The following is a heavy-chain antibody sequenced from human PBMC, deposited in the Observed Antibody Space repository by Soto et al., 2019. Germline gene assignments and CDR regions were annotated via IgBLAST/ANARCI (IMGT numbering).Heavy chain of an antibody. Sequence: SETLSLTCTVSGGSISSGDYYWSWIRQPPGKGLEWIGYIYYSGSTYYNPSLKSRVTISVDTSKNQFSLKLSSVTAADTAVYYCARTGGQHRARSPLDYWGQGTLVTFSS. V-gene: IGHV4-30-4*01. D-gene: IGHD1-26*01. CDR2: IYYSGST. J-gene: IGHJ4*02. CDR3: ARTGGQHRARSPLDY. CDR1: GGSISSGDYY.